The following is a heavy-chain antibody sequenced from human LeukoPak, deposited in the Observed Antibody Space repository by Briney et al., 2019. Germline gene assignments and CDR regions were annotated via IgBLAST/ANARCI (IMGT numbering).Heavy chain of an antibody. D-gene: IGHD6-13*01. CDR2: IYYSGST. CDR3: ARLVRGAAAGTGYFDY. Sequence: PSETLSLTCAVYGGYFSGYYWSWIRRPPGKGLEWIGSIYYSGSTYYNPSLKSRATISVDTSKNQFSLKLSSVTAADTAVYYCARLVRGAAAGTGYFDYWGQGTLVTVSS. J-gene: IGHJ4*02. CDR1: GGYFSGYY. V-gene: IGHV4-34*01.